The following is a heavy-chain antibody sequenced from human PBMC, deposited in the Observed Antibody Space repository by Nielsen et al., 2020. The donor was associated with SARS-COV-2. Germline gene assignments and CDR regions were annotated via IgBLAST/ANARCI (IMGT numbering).Heavy chain of an antibody. J-gene: IGHJ3*02. V-gene: IGHV3-23*01. CDR3: AKDSSEYNWNVDAFDI. CDR1: GFTLSSDA. CDR2: ISGSGGST. D-gene: IGHD1-20*01. Sequence: GGSLRLSCAASGFTLSSDAMSWVRQAPGKGLEWVSVISGSGGSTYYADSVKGRFTISRDNSKNTLYLQMNSLRAEDTAVYYCAKDSSEYNWNVDAFDIWGQGTMVTVSS.